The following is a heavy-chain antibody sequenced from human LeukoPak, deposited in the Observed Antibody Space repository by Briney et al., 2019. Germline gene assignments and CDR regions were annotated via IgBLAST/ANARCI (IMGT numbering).Heavy chain of an antibody. J-gene: IGHJ4*02. D-gene: IGHD5-24*01. CDR3: ARGLDGYKVDY. V-gene: IGHV3-21*01. CDR2: ISRTGSFI. Sequence: PGGSLRLSCAASGFTFSSYSMNWVRQAPGKGLEWVSSISRTGSFISYADSVKGRFTISRDNAKNSLYLQMNSLRAEDTAVYYCARGLDGYKVDYWGQGTLVTVSS. CDR1: GFTFSSYS.